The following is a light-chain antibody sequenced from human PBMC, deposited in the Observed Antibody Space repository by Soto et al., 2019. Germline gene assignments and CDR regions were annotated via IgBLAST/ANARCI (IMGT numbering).Light chain of an antibody. J-gene: IGKJ5*01. V-gene: IGKV3-11*01. CDR2: GAS. Sequence: EIVLTQSPATLSLSPGERATLSCRASQSVSSDLAWYQQKPGQAPRLLIYGASTRATGIPARFSGSGSGADFTLTISRLEPEDFAVYHCQQHETLITFGQGTRLEIK. CDR3: QQHETLIT. CDR1: QSVSSD.